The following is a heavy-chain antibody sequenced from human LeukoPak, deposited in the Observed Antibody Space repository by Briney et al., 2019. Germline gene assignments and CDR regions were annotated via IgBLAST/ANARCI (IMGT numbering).Heavy chain of an antibody. Sequence: GGSLRLSCAASGFTFSSYEMNWVRQAPGKGLEGVSYISRSGSTIYYADSVKGRFTISRDNAKNSLYLQMNSPRAEDTAVYYCAREDALGIAAAGRDYYGMDAWGKGTTVTVSS. J-gene: IGHJ6*04. CDR3: AREDALGIAAAGRDYYGMDA. D-gene: IGHD6-13*01. CDR2: ISRSGSTI. CDR1: GFTFSSYE. V-gene: IGHV3-48*03.